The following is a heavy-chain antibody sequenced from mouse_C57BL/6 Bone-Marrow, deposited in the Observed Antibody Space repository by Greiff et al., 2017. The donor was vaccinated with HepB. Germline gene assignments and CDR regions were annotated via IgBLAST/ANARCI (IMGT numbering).Heavy chain of an antibody. Sequence: VKVVESGAELVKPGASVKLSCKASGYTFTEYTIHWVKQRSGQGLEWIGWFYPGSGSIKYNEKFKDTATLTADKSSSTVYMEVSRVTSEDSAVYFCARREDSSGYNDWGEGTTLTVSS. V-gene: IGHV1-62-2*01. J-gene: IGHJ2*01. CDR1: GYTFTEYT. CDR3: ARREDSSGYND. D-gene: IGHD3-2*02. CDR2: FYPGSGSI.